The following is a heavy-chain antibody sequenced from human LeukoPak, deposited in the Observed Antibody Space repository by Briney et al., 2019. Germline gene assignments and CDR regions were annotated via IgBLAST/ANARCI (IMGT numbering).Heavy chain of an antibody. CDR1: GFTFSSYA. J-gene: IGHJ6*02. CDR2: ISYDGSNK. D-gene: IGHD1-26*01. CDR3: ARVRSGSSAGNYGMDV. Sequence: PGRSLRLSCAASGFTFSSYAMHWVRQAPGKGLEWVALISYDGSNKYYADSVKGRFTISRDNSQNTLYLQMNSLRAEDTAVYYCARVRSGSSAGNYGMDVWGQGTTVTVSS. V-gene: IGHV3-30*04.